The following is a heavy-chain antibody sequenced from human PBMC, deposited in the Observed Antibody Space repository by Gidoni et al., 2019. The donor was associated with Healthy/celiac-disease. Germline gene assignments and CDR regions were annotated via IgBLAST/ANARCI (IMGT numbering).Heavy chain of an antibody. V-gene: IGHV1-3*01. CDR3: ARDRIKYSSSRSYFDY. CDR2: INAGNGNT. Sequence: QVQLVQSGAEVKKPGASVKVSCKASGYTFTSYAMHWVRQAPGQRLEWMGWINAGNGNTKYSQKFQGRVTITRDTSASTAYMELSSLRSEDTAVYYCARDRIKYSSSRSYFDYWGQGTLVTVSS. J-gene: IGHJ4*02. D-gene: IGHD6-6*01. CDR1: GYTFTSYA.